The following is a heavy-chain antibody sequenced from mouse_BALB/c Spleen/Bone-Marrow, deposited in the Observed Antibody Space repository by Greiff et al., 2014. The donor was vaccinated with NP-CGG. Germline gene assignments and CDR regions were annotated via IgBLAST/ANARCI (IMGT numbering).Heavy chain of an antibody. CDR2: ISDGGSYT. D-gene: IGHD1-1*01. V-gene: IGHV5-4*02. CDR3: ARDYYGSSYIGY. CDR1: GFTFSNYY. J-gene: IGHJ3*01. Sequence: EVQRVESGGGLVKPGGSLKLSCAASGFTFSNYYMCWVRQTPEKRLEWVATISDGGSYTYYPDSVKGRFTISRDNANNNLYLQMSSLKSEDTAMYYCARDYYGSSYIGYWGQGTLVTVST.